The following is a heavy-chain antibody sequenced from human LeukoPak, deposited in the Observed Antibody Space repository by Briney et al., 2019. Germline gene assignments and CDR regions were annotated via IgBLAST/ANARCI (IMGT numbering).Heavy chain of an antibody. V-gene: IGHV3-23*01. CDR2: ITGSGGST. CDR1: GFIFSNYA. Sequence: GGSLRLSCAASGFIFSNYAMSWVRQAPGKGLEWVSVITGSGGSTYYADSVKGRFTISRDNSKNTLFLQMKSLRPEDTAIYYCVKVTVAGSPRELDYWGQGTLVTVSS. D-gene: IGHD6-19*01. CDR3: VKVTVAGSPRELDY. J-gene: IGHJ4*02.